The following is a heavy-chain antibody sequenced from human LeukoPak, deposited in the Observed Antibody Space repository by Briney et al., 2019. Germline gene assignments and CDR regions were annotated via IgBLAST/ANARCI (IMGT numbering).Heavy chain of an antibody. J-gene: IGHJ4*02. Sequence: GRSLRLSCAASGFTFDDYAMHWVRQAPGKGLEWVSGISWNSGSIGYADSVKGRFTISRDNAKNSLYLQMNSLRAEDTALYYCAKVHYYGSGSYFDYWGQGTLVTVSS. V-gene: IGHV3-9*01. CDR1: GFTFDDYA. D-gene: IGHD3-10*01. CDR3: AKVHYYGSGSYFDY. CDR2: ISWNSGSI.